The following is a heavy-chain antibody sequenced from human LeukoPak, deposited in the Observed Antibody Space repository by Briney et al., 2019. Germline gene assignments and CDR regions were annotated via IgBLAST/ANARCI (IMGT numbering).Heavy chain of an antibody. CDR1: GFTFSNDW. J-gene: IGHJ4*02. CDR3: AGTWSFDY. D-gene: IGHD2-15*01. CDR2: ISGDGTTT. Sequence: GGSLRLSCAASGFTFSNDWIHWVRQAPGKGLLWVSRISGDGTTTNYADSVKGRFTISRDNAKNMLYLQMDSLRAEDTAVYYCAGTWSFDYWGQGTLVTVSS. V-gene: IGHV3-74*01.